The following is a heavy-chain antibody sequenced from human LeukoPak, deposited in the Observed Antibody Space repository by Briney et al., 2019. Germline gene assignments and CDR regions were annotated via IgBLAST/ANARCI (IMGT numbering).Heavy chain of an antibody. V-gene: IGHV1-2*02. CDR1: AFTFTDYY. CDR3: ARTKGTSYYDNSGYGAFDI. CDR2: INCNSGGT. Sequence: ASLKVSCKASAFTFTDYYMHWVRQAPGQGLEWMVYINCNSGGTNYAQTFQGRVTMTRDTSISTAYMELSWLRSDDTAVFYCARTKGTSYYDNSGYGAFDIWGQGTMVTVSS. J-gene: IGHJ3*02. D-gene: IGHD3-22*01.